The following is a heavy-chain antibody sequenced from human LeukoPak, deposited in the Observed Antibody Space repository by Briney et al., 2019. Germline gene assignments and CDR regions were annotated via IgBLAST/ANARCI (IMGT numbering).Heavy chain of an antibody. CDR1: GGSISSYY. V-gene: IGHV4-59*01. CDR2: IYYSGST. D-gene: IGHD1-26*01. Sequence: SETLSLTCTVSGGSISSYYWSWIQQPPGKGLEWIGYIYYSGSTNYNPSLKSRVTISVDTSKNQFSLKLSSVTAADTAVYYCARAAVGAIDYWGQGTLVTVSS. J-gene: IGHJ4*02. CDR3: ARAAVGAIDY.